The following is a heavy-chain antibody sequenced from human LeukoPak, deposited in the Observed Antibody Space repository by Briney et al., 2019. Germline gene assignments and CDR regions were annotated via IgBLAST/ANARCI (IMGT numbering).Heavy chain of an antibody. CDR2: IKQDGSEK. D-gene: IGHD3-22*01. V-gene: IGHV3-7*01. CDR3: ARIPRNYYDSSGHFDY. J-gene: IGHJ4*02. Sequence: GGSLRLSCAASGFTFSSYWMSWVRQAPGKGLEWVANIKQDGSEKYYVDSVKGRFTISRDNAKNPLYLQMNSLRAEDTAVYYCARIPRNYYDSSGHFDYWGQGTLVTVSS. CDR1: GFTFSSYW.